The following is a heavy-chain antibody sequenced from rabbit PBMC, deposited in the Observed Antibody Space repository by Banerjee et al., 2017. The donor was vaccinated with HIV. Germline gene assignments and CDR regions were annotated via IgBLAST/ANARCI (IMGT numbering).Heavy chain of an antibody. D-gene: IGHD3-1*01. J-gene: IGHJ4*01. V-gene: IGHV1S40*01. CDR3: ARGVRGFNL. Sequence: YASWAKGRFTISKTSSTTVTLQMTSLTAADTATYFCARGVRGFNLWGQGTLVTVS.